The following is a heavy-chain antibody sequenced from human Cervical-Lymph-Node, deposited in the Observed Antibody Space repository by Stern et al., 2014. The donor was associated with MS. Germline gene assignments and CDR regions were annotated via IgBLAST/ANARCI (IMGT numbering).Heavy chain of an antibody. J-gene: IGHJ4*02. CDR1: GFTFNNLK. V-gene: IGHV3-21*02. CDR2: ISRTGTYM. CDR3: VRLGNYFDY. D-gene: IGHD1-26*01. Sequence: EVQLVEYGGGLARPGGPLRLSCAGSGFTFNNLKMNWVRTAPGTGLEWVASISRTGTYMVYADSVKGRFTISRDNAQNALYLQMNSLTAEDAALYYCVRLGNYFDYWGQGTLVTVSS.